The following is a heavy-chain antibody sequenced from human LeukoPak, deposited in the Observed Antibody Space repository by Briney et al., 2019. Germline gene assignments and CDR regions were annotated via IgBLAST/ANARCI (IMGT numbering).Heavy chain of an antibody. CDR1: GYTFISYY. D-gene: IGHD1-20*01. Sequence: ASVKVSCKASGYTFISYYIHWVRQAPGQGLEWMGLINPSSGNTPYAQQFQGRVTMARDTSTSTVYMELSSLRSEDTAVYYCARHSLIGTTPFDYWGQGTLVTVPS. CDR2: INPSSGNT. J-gene: IGHJ4*02. V-gene: IGHV1-46*01. CDR3: ARHSLIGTTPFDY.